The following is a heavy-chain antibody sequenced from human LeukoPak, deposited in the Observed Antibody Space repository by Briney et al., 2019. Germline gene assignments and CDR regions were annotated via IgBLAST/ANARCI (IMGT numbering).Heavy chain of an antibody. J-gene: IGHJ4*02. CDR1: GYTLTELS. V-gene: IGHV1-24*01. CDR2: FDPEDGET. D-gene: IGHD3-22*01. Sequence: ASVKVSCKVSGYTLTELSMHWVRQAPGKGLEWMGGFDPEDGETIYAQKFQGRVTMTEDTSTDTAYMELSSLRSEDTAVYYCATGPPLSYYDSSGYYCLDYWGQGTLVTVSS. CDR3: ATGPPLSYYDSSGYYCLDY.